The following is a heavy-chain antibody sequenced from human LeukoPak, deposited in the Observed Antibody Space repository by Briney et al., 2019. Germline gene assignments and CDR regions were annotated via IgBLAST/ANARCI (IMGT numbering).Heavy chain of an antibody. J-gene: IGHJ4*02. Sequence: GGSLRLSCAASGFTFSDYTLNWVRQPPGKGLEWLSSITGDSSYIYYADSVKGRFTVSRDNAKNSLYLHISSLRAEDTAVYYCARVQGSPYWGQGTLVTVSS. CDR1: GFTFSDYT. CDR2: ITGDSSYI. CDR3: ARVQGSPY. V-gene: IGHV3-21*01.